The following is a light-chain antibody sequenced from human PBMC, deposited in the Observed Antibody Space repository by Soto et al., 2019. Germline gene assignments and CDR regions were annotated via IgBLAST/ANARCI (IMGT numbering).Light chain of an antibody. Sequence: DIQMTQSPSSLSASVGDTVTITCRASQSISVHLNWYQQKPGKVPKLLIYAASNLQSGVPSRFSGRGSETDFALTISSLQPEEFATYYCQQSDITPYTFGQGTKLEIK. CDR2: AAS. V-gene: IGKV1-39*01. CDR1: QSISVH. CDR3: QQSDITPYT. J-gene: IGKJ2*01.